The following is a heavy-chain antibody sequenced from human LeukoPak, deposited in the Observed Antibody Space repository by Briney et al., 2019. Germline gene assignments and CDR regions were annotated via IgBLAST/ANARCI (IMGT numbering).Heavy chain of an antibody. CDR2: IRYDGSNK. CDR3: ANPGPSNYYYDSSGWN. V-gene: IGHV3-30*02. CDR1: GFTFSSYG. Sequence: GGSLRLSCAASGFTFSSYGMHWVRQAPGKGLEWVAFIRYDGSNKHYADSVKGRFTISRDNSKNTLYLQMNSLRAEDTAVYYCANPGPSNYYYDSSGWNWGQGTLVTVSS. D-gene: IGHD3-22*01. J-gene: IGHJ4*02.